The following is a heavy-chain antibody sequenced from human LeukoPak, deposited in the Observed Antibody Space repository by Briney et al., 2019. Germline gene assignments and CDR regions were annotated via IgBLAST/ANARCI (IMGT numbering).Heavy chain of an antibody. CDR3: AKDVKYNWNYIDY. CDR2: ISSSGSTI. Sequence: GGTLRLSCAASGFTFSSYGMNWVRQAPGKGLEWVSYISSSGSTIYYADSVKGRFTISRDNAKNSLYLQMNSLRPEDTAVYFCAKDVKYNWNYIDYWGQGTLVAVSS. CDR1: GFTFSSYG. D-gene: IGHD1-20*01. J-gene: IGHJ4*02. V-gene: IGHV3-48*04.